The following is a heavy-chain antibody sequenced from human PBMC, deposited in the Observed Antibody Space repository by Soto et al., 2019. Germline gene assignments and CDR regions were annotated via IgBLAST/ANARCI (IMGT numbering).Heavy chain of an antibody. J-gene: IGHJ4*02. V-gene: IGHV4-39*01. D-gene: IGHD3-3*01. CDR1: GGSISDGLYY. CDR2: VYYTGRT. Sequence: QLQLQESGPGPVKPSETLSLTCTVSGGSISDGLYYWGWIRQPPGKERDWIGSVYYTGRTSYNPSLKSRVTISADASQNQFSLRLTSVTAADMAVYFCARHQFNVNAIHVDSWGQGTLVTVSS. CDR3: ARHQFNVNAIHVDS.